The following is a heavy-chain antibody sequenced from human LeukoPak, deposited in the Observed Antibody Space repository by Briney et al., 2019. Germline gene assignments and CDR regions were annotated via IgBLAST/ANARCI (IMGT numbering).Heavy chain of an antibody. V-gene: IGHV6-1*01. CDR2: TYYRSKWYN. J-gene: IGHJ4*02. CDR3: ARFDHGAPDY. CDR1: GDSVSSNTAA. D-gene: IGHD3-10*01. Sequence: SQTLSLTCAISGDSVSSNTAAWNWIRQSPSRGLEWLGRTYYRSKWYNDYTVAVRSRISIAPDTSKNQFALQLKSVTPEDTAVYYCARFDHGAPDYWGQGILVTLSA.